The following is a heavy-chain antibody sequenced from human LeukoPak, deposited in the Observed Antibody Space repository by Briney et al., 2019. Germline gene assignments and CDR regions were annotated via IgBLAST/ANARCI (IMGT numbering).Heavy chain of an antibody. Sequence: GPSVKLSCKASGTTFTGNYMHWVRQAPGQALEWMGWINPNSGGSNYAQKFQGRVTMTRDTSIGTAYMELSRLRSDDTAVYYCARVVPLLWRTGGFDYWGQGTLVTVSS. V-gene: IGHV1-2*02. CDR2: INPNSGGS. D-gene: IGHD3-10*01. J-gene: IGHJ4*02. CDR1: GTTFTGNY. CDR3: ARVVPLLWRTGGFDY.